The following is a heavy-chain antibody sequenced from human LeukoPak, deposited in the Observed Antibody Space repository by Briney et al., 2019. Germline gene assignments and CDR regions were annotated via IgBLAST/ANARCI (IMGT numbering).Heavy chain of an antibody. Sequence: GGSLRLSCVVSGFTFSSYAMSWVRQAPGKGLEWVSGISGSGGSTYYADSVKGRFTISRDNTKNTLYLQMNSLRAEDTAVYYCARDQGEVQYSSSVGQVGIDYWGQGTLVTVSS. CDR2: ISGSGGST. CDR3: ARDQGEVQYSSSVGQVGIDY. J-gene: IGHJ4*02. V-gene: IGHV3-23*01. D-gene: IGHD6-6*01. CDR1: GFTFSSYA.